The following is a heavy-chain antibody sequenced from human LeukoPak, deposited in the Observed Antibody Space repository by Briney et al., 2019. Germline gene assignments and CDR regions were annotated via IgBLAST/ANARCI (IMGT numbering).Heavy chain of an antibody. J-gene: IGHJ6*02. CDR1: GFTFSSYA. Sequence: GGSLRLSCAASGFTFSSYAMHWVRQAPGKGLEWVSGISWNSGSIGYADSVKGRFTISRDNAKNSLYLQMNSLRAEDTALYYCAKDRYCSSTSCSYGMDVWGQGTTVTVSS. D-gene: IGHD2-2*01. CDR2: ISWNSGSI. V-gene: IGHV3-9*01. CDR3: AKDRYCSSTSCSYGMDV.